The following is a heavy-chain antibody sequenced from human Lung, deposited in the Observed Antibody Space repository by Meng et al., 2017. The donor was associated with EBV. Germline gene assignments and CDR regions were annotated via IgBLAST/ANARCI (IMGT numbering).Heavy chain of an antibody. CDR1: GGTFSSYA. J-gene: IGHJ5*02. CDR2: IIPIFGTA. D-gene: IGHD5-24*01. Sequence: QVQLVPSGAEVKKPGSSGKVSCKASGGTFSSYAISWVRQAPGQGLEWMGGIIPIFGTANYAQKFQGRVTITADESTSTAYMELSSLRSEDTAVYYCARGDGYNEYNWFDPWGQGTLVTVSS. V-gene: IGHV1-69*01. CDR3: ARGDGYNEYNWFDP.